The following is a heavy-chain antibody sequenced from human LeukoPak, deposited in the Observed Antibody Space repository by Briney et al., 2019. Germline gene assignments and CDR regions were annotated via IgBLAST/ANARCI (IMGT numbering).Heavy chain of an antibody. CDR2: IYSGGTT. CDR3: ARGPVTKFEI. J-gene: IGHJ3*02. D-gene: IGHD4-17*01. V-gene: IGHV3-53*01. Sequence: SGGSLRLSCAASGFTVSSNYMSWVRQAPGKGLERVSVIYSGGTTYYADSVKGRFTISRDNSNNTLYLQMNSLRAEDTAVYYCARGPVTKFEIWGQGTILTVSS. CDR1: GFTVSSNY.